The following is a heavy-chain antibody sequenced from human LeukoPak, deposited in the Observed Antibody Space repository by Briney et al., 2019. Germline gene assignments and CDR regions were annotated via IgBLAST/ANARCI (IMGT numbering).Heavy chain of an antibody. CDR3: AKDAQGLVRGGIYFDF. D-gene: IGHD6-19*01. V-gene: IGHV3-23*01. CDR2: MSGSGSST. CDR1: GFTFKTYA. J-gene: IGHJ4*02. Sequence: GGSLRLSCAASGFTFKTYAMTWVRQVPGKGPEWVSSMSGSGSSTDYADSVRGRFTISRDNSKNTLYLQMNSLRAEDTALYYCAKDAQGLVRGGIYFDFWGQGSLVTVSS.